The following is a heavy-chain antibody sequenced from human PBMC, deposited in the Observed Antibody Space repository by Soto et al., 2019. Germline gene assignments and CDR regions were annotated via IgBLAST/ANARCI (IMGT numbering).Heavy chain of an antibody. CDR3: ARGYSSRWAYYFDY. CDR1: GGTFSSYA. D-gene: IGHD6-13*01. Sequence: QVQLVQSGAEVKKPGSSVKVSCKASGGTFSSYAISWVRQAPGQGLEWMGGIIPIFGTANYAQKFQGRVTITAEESTSDAYRGVSSLRSEDTAVYYCARGYSSRWAYYFDYWGQGTLVTVSS. V-gene: IGHV1-69*12. J-gene: IGHJ4*02. CDR2: IIPIFGTA.